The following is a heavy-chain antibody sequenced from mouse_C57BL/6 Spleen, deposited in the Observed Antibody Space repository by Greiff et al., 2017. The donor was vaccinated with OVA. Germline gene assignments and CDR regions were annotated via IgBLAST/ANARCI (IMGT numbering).Heavy chain of an antibody. D-gene: IGHD2-3*01. CDR2: IDPSDSYT. CDR3: AREDGYYVDY. J-gene: IGHJ2*01. CDR1: GYTFTSYW. V-gene: IGHV1-59*01. Sequence: QVQLQQPGAELVRPGTSVKLSCKASGYTFTSYWMHWVKQRPGQGLEWIGVIDPSDSYTNYNQKFKGKATLTVDTSSSTAYMQLSSLTSEDSAVYYCAREDGYYVDYWGQGTTLTVSS.